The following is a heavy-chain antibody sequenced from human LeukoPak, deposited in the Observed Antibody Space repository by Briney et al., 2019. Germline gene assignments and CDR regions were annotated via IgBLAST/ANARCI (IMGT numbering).Heavy chain of an antibody. V-gene: IGHV1-2*02. CDR1: GYTFTSYY. CDR3: ARDDADCSSTSCSYAFDI. D-gene: IGHD2-2*01. CDR2: INPNSGGT. J-gene: IGHJ3*02. Sequence: ASVKVSCKASGYTFTSYYMHWVRQAPGQGLEWMGWINPNSGGTNYAQKFQGRVTMTRDTSISTAYMELSRLRSDDTAVYYCARDDADCSSTSCSYAFDIWGQGTMVTVSS.